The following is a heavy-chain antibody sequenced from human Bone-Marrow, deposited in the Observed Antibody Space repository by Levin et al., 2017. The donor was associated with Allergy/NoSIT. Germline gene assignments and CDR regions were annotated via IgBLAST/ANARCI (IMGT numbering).Heavy chain of an antibody. D-gene: IGHD2-15*01. V-gene: IGHV4-61*01. CDR1: GGSVSSTSYY. CDR3: AREGHCNGGSCYLDY. CDR2: VYYSGTT. J-gene: IGHJ4*02. Sequence: SETLSLTCDVSGGSVSSTSYYWTWIRQSPGKGLEWIGYVYYSGTTNYNPSLKSRVTMSVDTSQNQVSLRLFSVTAADTAVHYCAREGHCNGGSCYLDYWGQGIRVSVSS.